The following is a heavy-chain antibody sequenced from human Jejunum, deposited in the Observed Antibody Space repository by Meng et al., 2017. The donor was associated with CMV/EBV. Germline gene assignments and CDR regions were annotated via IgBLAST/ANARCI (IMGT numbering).Heavy chain of an antibody. D-gene: IGHD2/OR15-2a*01. CDR3: ARGGSGSYFLRYFDY. Sequence: FTFSSYEMGWVRQTPGKGLEWISYIGQSDSTTYYADSVKGRFTISRDNVKNSLYLLMESLRPEDTAVYYCARGGSGSYFLRYFDYFGQGALVTVSS. V-gene: IGHV3-48*03. CDR1: FTFSSYE. J-gene: IGHJ4*02. CDR2: IGQSDSTT.